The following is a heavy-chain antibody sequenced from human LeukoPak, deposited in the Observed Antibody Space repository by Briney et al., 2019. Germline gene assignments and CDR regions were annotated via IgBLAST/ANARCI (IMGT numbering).Heavy chain of an antibody. CDR1: GYTFTIYD. CDR2: MNPNSGNT. CDR3: ASPVAGDSSLGY. Sequence: ASVTVSFKASGYTFTIYDINWVRQATGQGLEWMGWMNPNSGNTGYAQKFQGRVTMTRNTSISTAYMELSSLRSEDTAVYYCASPVAGDSSLGYWGQGTLVPVSS. J-gene: IGHJ4*02. D-gene: IGHD3-16*01. V-gene: IGHV1-8*01.